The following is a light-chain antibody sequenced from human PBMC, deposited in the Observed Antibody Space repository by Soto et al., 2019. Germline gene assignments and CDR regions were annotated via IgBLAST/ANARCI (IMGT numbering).Light chain of an antibody. CDR1: QSVSNNY. CDR2: GAS. CDR3: QQSFSFPAT. V-gene: IGKV3-20*01. Sequence: EIVLTQSPGTLSLSPGERATLSCRASQSVSNNYLAWYQQKPGQAPRLLIYGASNRATGIPDRFSGGGSGTDFTLTISSLQPEDFVTYFCQQSFSFPATFGGGTKVDIK. J-gene: IGKJ4*01.